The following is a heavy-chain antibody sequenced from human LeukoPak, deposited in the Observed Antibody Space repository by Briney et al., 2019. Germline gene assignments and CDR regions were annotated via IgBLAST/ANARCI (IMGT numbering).Heavy chain of an antibody. CDR1: GFTFSTYV. V-gene: IGHV3-64D*06. Sequence: GSLILSCSVSGFTFSTYVMHWVRQAPGKGLEYASAISSNGDNTYYADSVKGRFTISRDNSKNTLYLQMSSLRADDTAVYYCVRGTGYWGQGTLVTVSS. J-gene: IGHJ4*02. CDR3: VRGTGY. CDR2: ISSNGDNT.